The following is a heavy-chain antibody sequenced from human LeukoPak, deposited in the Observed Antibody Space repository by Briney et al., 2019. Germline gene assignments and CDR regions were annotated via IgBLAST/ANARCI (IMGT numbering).Heavy chain of an antibody. CDR2: IKQSGSEK. J-gene: IGHJ6*03. CDR3: ARVDNNYGVTHYYYYMDV. CDR1: GFTFTGYW. V-gene: IGHV3-7*01. D-gene: IGHD4-17*01. Sequence: PGGSLRLSCAASGFTFTGYWMSWVRQAPGKGLEWVANIKQSGSEKYYVDSVKGRFTISRDNAKNSLYPQMNSLRAEDTAVYYCARVDNNYGVTHYYYYMDVWGKGTTVTVSS.